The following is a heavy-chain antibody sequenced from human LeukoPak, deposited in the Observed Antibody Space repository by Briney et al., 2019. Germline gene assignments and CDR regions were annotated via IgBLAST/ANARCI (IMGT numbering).Heavy chain of an antibody. J-gene: IGHJ4*02. Sequence: GGSLRLSCAASELTSSTSWMSWVRQAPGKGLEWVAQTKQDGSEKYYVDSVKGRFTTSRDKNSLFLQMNSVRAEDTAVYYCARGGLTITMFGVTIIRNFDYWGQGTLVTVSS. CDR1: ELTSSTSW. V-gene: IGHV3-7*01. CDR2: TKQDGSEK. D-gene: IGHD3-3*01. CDR3: ARGGLTITMFGVTIIRNFDY.